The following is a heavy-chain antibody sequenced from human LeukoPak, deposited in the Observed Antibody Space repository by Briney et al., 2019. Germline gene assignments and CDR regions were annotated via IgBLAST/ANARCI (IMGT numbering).Heavy chain of an antibody. J-gene: IGHJ4*02. Sequence: ASVKVSCKASGYTFTVYYMHWVRQAPGQGLEWMGWINPNIGDTNYAQKFQGRVTMTRDTSITTAYMEMSRLRSDDTAVYFCARASIIAAAGPPAFDYWGQGTLVTVSS. CDR3: ARASIIAAAGPPAFDY. CDR2: INPNIGDT. V-gene: IGHV1-2*02. CDR1: GYTFTVYY. D-gene: IGHD6-13*01.